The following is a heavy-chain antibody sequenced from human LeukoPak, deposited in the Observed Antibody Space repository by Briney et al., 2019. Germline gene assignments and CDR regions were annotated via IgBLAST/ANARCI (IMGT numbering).Heavy chain of an antibody. CDR3: AKDNVVVPAAMDAFDI. CDR2: INSDGSST. V-gene: IGHV3-74*01. Sequence: GGSLRLSCAASGFTFSSYWMHWVRQAPGKGLVWVLRINSDGSSTSYADSVKGRFTISRDNSKNMLYLQMNSLRAEDTAVYYCAKDNVVVPAAMDAFDIWGQGTRVTVSS. CDR1: GFTFSSYW. D-gene: IGHD2-2*01. J-gene: IGHJ3*02.